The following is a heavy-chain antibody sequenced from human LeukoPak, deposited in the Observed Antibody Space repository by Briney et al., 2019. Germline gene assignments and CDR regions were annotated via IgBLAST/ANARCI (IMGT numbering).Heavy chain of an antibody. CDR1: GFTFSSYA. D-gene: IGHD2-15*01. CDR3: ARGYCSGGSCYSGSDY. V-gene: IGHV3-23*01. CDR2: ITDTTT. Sequence: GGSLRLSRAASGFTFSSYARSWARQPPGKGLKWASGITDTTTYYADSVKGRFTISRDNSKNTLYLQMNSLRAEDTAVYYCARGYCSGGSCYSGSDYWGQGTLVTVSS. J-gene: IGHJ4*02.